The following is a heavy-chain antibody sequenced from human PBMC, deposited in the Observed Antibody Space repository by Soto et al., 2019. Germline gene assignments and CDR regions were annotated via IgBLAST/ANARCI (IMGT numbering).Heavy chain of an antibody. CDR1: GFTFSTYG. CDR2: ISYDGSNK. J-gene: IGHJ5*02. V-gene: IGHV3-30*18. CDR3: AKDHLPYTVTTPGS. D-gene: IGHD4-17*01. Sequence: QVQVVESGGGVVQPGRSLRLSCAASGFTFSTYGMHWVRQAPGKGLEWVAVISYDGSNKYYADSVEGRFTISRDNSKNTLYLQMNSLRAEDTAVFYCAKDHLPYTVTTPGSWGQGTLVTVSS.